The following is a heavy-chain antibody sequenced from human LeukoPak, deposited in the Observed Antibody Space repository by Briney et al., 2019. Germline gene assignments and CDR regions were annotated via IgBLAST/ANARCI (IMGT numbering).Heavy chain of an antibody. V-gene: IGHV7-4-1*02. J-gene: IGHJ4*02. CDR2: IDTKTGNP. CDR1: GYTFSSCA. D-gene: IGHD3-22*01. CDR3: AIHPSDSSGYFSY. Sequence: ASVKVSCKASGYTFSSCAINWVRQAPGQGLEYMGWIDTKTGNPTYAQGFTGRFIFSLDTSISTAYLQISSLKAEDTAVYYCAIHPSDSSGYFSYWGQGALVTVSS.